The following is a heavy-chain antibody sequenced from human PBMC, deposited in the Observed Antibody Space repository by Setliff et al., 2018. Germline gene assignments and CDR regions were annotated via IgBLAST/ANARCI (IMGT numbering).Heavy chain of an antibody. CDR2: IHYTENT. V-gene: IGHV4-39*01. CDR3: ARHPPSGRYYGGSIFYFAD. CDR1: GGSITGGRYY. D-gene: IGHD1-26*01. J-gene: IGHJ4*02. Sequence: PSETLSLTCTVSGGSITGGRYYWGWIRQPPGQGLEWIASIHYTENTYYNPSLKTRVTISVDTSKNQFSLKLSFVTAADTAVYYCARHPPSGRYYGGSIFYFADWGPGILVTVSS.